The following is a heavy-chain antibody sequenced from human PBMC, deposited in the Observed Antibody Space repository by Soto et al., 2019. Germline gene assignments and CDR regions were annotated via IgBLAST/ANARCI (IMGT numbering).Heavy chain of an antibody. J-gene: IGHJ6*02. CDR2: IIPMFGIA. CDR3: ARDSGRSDVVPAAISAMDV. D-gene: IGHD2-2*01. CDR1: GGNRYT. V-gene: IGHV1-69*08. Sequence: QVQLVQSGAEVKKPGSSVKVSCKGSGGNRYTITWVRQAPGQGLEWMGRIIPMFGIATYAQNFQGRVTISADXPPXXAXLELSSLRSEDTAVYYCARDSGRSDVVPAAISAMDVWGQGTTVTVSS.